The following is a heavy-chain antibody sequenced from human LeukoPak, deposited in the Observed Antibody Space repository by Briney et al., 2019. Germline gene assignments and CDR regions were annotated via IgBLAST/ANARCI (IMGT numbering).Heavy chain of an antibody. CDR1: GGSISSSSYY. D-gene: IGHD1-7*01. Sequence: PSETLSLTCTVYGGSISSSSYYWGWIRQPPGKGLEWIGEIYHSGSTNYNPSLKSRVTISVDKSKNQFSLKLSSVTAADTAVYYCARCGTTKWGHWFDPWGQGTLVTVSS. CDR2: IYHSGST. CDR3: ARCGTTKWGHWFDP. V-gene: IGHV4-39*07. J-gene: IGHJ5*02.